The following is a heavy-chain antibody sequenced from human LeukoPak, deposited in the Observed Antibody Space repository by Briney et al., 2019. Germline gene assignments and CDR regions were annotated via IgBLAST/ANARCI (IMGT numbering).Heavy chain of an antibody. CDR2: IYPGDSDT. Sequence: GESLKISCKGSGYSFTSYWIGWVRQMPGKGLEWMGIIYPGDSDTRYSPSFQGQVTISADKSISTAYLQWSSLKASDTAMYYCASSLGYCSGGSCYFGTFDYWGQGTLVTVSS. CDR3: ASSLGYCSGGSCYFGTFDY. CDR1: GYSFTSYW. D-gene: IGHD2-15*01. J-gene: IGHJ4*02. V-gene: IGHV5-51*01.